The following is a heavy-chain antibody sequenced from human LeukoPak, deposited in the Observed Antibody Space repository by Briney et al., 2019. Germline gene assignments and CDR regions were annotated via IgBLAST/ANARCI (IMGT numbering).Heavy chain of an antibody. CDR1: GFTFDDYA. CDR2: ISWNSGSI. J-gene: IGHJ4*02. CDR3: AKALHPHGSSWFDY. Sequence: PGRSLRLSCAASGFTFDDYAMHCVRQAPGKGLEWVSGISWNSGSIGYADSVKGRFTISRDNAKNSLYLQMNSLRAEDTALYYCAKALHPHGSSWFDYWGQGTLVTVSS. D-gene: IGHD6-13*01. V-gene: IGHV3-9*01.